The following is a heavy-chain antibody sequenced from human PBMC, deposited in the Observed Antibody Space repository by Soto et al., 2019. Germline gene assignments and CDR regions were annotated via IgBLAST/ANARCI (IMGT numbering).Heavy chain of an antibody. CDR1: GYTLPNYS. J-gene: IGHJ4*02. V-gene: IGHV1-3*01. Sequence: QVQFVQSGAEVKKPGASVRLSCKPSGYTLPNYSIQWVRQAAGQGLQWLGWINPGSGYTEYSQRFQGRVTLSRANSASTFYMDLTSLTSEDTAVYFCTRDLNSGNPFDYWGPGTLVTVSS. CDR3: TRDLNSGNPFDY. CDR2: INPGSGYT. D-gene: IGHD1-26*01.